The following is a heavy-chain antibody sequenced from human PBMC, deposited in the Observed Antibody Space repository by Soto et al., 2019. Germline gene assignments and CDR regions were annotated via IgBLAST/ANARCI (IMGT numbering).Heavy chain of an antibody. D-gene: IGHD5-12*01. CDR3: HGYGY. CDR1: GFTVSSTNY. CDR2: IYSGGTT. Sequence: EVQVVESGGGLIQPGGSLRLSCVVSGFTVSSTNYTSWVRQAPGKGLEWVSVIYSGGTTFYADSVKGRFTISRDNSKNTLYLQMNSLRAEDTAVYYCHGYGYWGQGTLVTVSS. J-gene: IGHJ4*02. V-gene: IGHV3-53*01.